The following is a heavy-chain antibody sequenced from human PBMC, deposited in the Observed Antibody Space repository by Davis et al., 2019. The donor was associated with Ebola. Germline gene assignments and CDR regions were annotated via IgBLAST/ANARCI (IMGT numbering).Heavy chain of an antibody. J-gene: IGHJ6*02. CDR1: GFTFSSYW. CDR2: INSDGSST. D-gene: IGHD1-1*01. CDR3: ARGYFGDWNYSDYYGMDV. Sequence: HTGGSLRLSCAASGFTFSSYWMHWVRQAPGKGLVWVSRINSDGSSTSYADSVKGRFTISRDNSKNTLYLQMNSLRAEDTAVYYCARGYFGDWNYSDYYGMDVWGQGTTVTVSS. V-gene: IGHV3-74*01.